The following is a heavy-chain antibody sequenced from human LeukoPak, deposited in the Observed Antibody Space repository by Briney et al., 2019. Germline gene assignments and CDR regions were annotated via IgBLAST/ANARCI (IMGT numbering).Heavy chain of an antibody. Sequence: PGGSLRLSCAASGFTFSSYWMSWVRQAPGKGLGWVANIKQDGSERYYVDSVKGRFTISRDNAKNSLYLQMNSLRAEDTAVYFCARGQTTMTNWGQGTLVTVSS. CDR3: ARGQTTMTN. CDR1: GFTFSSYW. V-gene: IGHV3-7*03. D-gene: IGHD4-17*01. CDR2: IKQDGSER. J-gene: IGHJ4*02.